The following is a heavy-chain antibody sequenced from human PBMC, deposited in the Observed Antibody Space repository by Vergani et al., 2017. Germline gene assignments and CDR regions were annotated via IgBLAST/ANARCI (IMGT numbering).Heavy chain of an antibody. D-gene: IGHD2-15*01. Sequence: EVQLVESGGGLVKPGGSLRLSCAASGFTFSSYSMNWVRQAPGKGLEWVSSISSSSSYIYYADSVKGRFTISRDNAKNSLYLQMNSLRAEDTAVYYCARDPTPQYCSGGVPPDGMDVWGQGTTVTVSS. V-gene: IGHV3-21*01. CDR1: GFTFSSYS. CDR3: ARDPTPQYCSGGVPPDGMDV. J-gene: IGHJ6*02. CDR2: ISSSSSYI.